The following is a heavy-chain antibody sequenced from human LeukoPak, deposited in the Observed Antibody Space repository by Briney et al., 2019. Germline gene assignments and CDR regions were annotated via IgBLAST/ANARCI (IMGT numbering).Heavy chain of an antibody. Sequence: GGSLRLSCAASGFTFSSYEMNWVRQAPGKGLEWVSYISSSGSTIYYADSVKCRFIISRDNAKNSLYLQMNRLRAEDTAVYYCARADSSGYYYPTYFDYWGQGTLVPVSS. D-gene: IGHD3-22*01. V-gene: IGHV3-48*03. CDR3: ARADSSGYYYPTYFDY. J-gene: IGHJ4*02. CDR1: GFTFSSYE. CDR2: ISSSGSTI.